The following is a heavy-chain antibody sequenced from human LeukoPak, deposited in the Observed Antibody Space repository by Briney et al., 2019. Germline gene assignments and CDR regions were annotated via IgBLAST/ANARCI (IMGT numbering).Heavy chain of an antibody. V-gene: IGHV3-74*01. CDR2: INGDGSRT. CDR1: GFTFSNYW. J-gene: IGHJ4*02. D-gene: IGHD6-6*01. CDR3: AVSLIGALDY. Sequence: PGGSLRLSCAASGFTFSNYWMQWVRHAPGKGLVWVSRINGDGSRTNYADSVKGLFTISRDNAKNTLYLQMNSLRAEDTAVYYCAVSLIGALDYWGQGTLVTVSS.